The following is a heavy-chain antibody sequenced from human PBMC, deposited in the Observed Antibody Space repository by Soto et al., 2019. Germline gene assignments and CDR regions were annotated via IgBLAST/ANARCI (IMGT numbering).Heavy chain of an antibody. V-gene: IGHV4-59*01. Sequence: SETLSLTCTVSGGSISSYYWSWIRQPPGKGLEWIGYIYYSGSTNYNPSLKSRVTISVDTSKNQFSLKLSSVTAADTAVYYCARAQEGPFDYWGQGTLVTVSS. CDR2: IYYSGST. CDR3: ARAQEGPFDY. CDR1: GGSISSYY. J-gene: IGHJ4*02.